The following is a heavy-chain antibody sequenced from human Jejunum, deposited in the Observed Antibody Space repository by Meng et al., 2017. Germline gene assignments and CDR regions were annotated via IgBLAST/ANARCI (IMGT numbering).Heavy chain of an antibody. CDR1: GFIFSNAW. D-gene: IGHD3-3*01. CDR2: IKSKSDGETT. J-gene: IGHJ4*02. V-gene: IGHV3-15*01. CDR3: TTLRLGY. Sequence: GESLNISCAASGFIFSNAWMTWVRQAPGKGLEWGGRIKSKSDGETTDYAAPVKGRCTISRDDSKNTLYLQMNSLKSEDTAVYYCTTLRLGYWGQGTLVTVSS.